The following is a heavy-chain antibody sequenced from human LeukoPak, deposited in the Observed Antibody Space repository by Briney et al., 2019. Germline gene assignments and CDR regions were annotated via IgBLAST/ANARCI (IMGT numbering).Heavy chain of an antibody. CDR2: INPNSGGT. J-gene: IGHJ4*02. Sequence: ASVKVSCKASGYTFTGYYMHWVRQAPGQGLEWMGWINPNSGGTNYAQKFQGRVTMTRDTSISTAYMELSRLRSDDTAVYYCARDRKSIASSGYYYVLWGQGTLVTVSS. V-gene: IGHV1-2*02. CDR1: GYTFTGYY. CDR3: ARDRKSIASSGYYYVL. D-gene: IGHD3-22*01.